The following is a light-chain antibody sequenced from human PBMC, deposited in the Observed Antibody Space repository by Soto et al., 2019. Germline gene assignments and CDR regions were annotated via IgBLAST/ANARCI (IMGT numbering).Light chain of an antibody. V-gene: IGLV4-69*01. J-gene: IGLJ2*01. CDR2: INSDGSH. Sequence: QLVLTQSPSASASLGASVKLTCTLSSGHSSYAIAWHQQQPEKGPRYLMKINSDGSHSMGGGIPDRFSGSSSGAERYLTISSLQSEDEADYYCQTWGTGIVVFGGGTKLTVL. CDR3: QTWGTGIVV. CDR1: SGHSSYA.